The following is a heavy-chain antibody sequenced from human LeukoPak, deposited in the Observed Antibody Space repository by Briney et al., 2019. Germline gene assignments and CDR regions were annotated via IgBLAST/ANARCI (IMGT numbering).Heavy chain of an antibody. D-gene: IGHD3-16*01. CDR3: ARDVGGGEDY. Sequence: ASVKVSCKASGYTFTNYAVTWVRQAPGQGLEWMGWISGYNGDTLFAQKFQGRVAVTTDTPTSTAYMELRSLRSDDTAVYCCARDVGGGEDYWGQGTLVTVSS. J-gene: IGHJ4*02. CDR2: ISGYNGDT. V-gene: IGHV1-18*01. CDR1: GYTFTNYA.